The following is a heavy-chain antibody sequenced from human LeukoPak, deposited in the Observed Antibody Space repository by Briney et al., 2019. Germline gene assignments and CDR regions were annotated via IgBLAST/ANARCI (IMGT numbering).Heavy chain of an antibody. Sequence: GGSLRLSCAASGFXFRSHTINWVRQGPGKGLEWVSYISSTSGTIYYADSVKGRFTISRDNAKNSLYLQMNSLRDEDTAVYYCARDYYGMDVWGQGTTVTVSS. V-gene: IGHV3-48*02. J-gene: IGHJ6*02. CDR3: ARDYYGMDV. CDR1: GFXFRSHT. CDR2: ISSTSGTI.